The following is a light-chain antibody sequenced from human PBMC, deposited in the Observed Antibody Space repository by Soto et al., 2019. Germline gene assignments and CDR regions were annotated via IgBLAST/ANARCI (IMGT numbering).Light chain of an antibody. J-gene: IGLJ3*02. CDR3: QSYDNSLSGSRV. Sequence: QSALTQPASVSGSPGQSITISCTGTSSDVGGYNYVSWYQQHPGKAPKLMIYEVSNRPSGVPDRFSGSKSGMSASLAITGLQAADEANYYCQSYDNSLSGSRVFGGGTQLTVL. CDR1: SSDVGGYNY. CDR2: EVS. V-gene: IGLV2-14*01.